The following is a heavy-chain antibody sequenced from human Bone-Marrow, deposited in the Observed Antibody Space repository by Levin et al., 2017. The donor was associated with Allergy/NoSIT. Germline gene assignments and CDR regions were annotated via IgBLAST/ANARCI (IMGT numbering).Heavy chain of an antibody. Sequence: LSLPCAASGFTFSTYAMTWVRQAPGKGLEWVSAISAGGGNTYYADSVKGRFIISRDNSKNTVYLQMNSLRAEDTAVYFCAQAGYTTPKYNWFDPWGQGTLVTVSS. V-gene: IGHV3-23*01. CDR3: AQAGYTTPKYNWFDP. CDR2: ISAGGGNT. CDR1: GFTFSTYA. D-gene: IGHD6-13*01. J-gene: IGHJ5*02.